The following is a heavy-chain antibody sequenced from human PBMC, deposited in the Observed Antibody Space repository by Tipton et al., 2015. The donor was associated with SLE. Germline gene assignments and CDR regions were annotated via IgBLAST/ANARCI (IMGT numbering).Heavy chain of an antibody. CDR2: ISGSGGST. D-gene: IGHD3-16*02. CDR1: GFTFSIYA. CDR3: AKDMGVYDYIWGSYRNFDY. Sequence: SLRLSCAASGFTFSIYAMSWVRQAPGKGLEWVSAISGSGGSTYYADSVKGRFTISRDNSKNTLYLQMNSLRAEDTAVYYCAKDMGVYDYIWGSYRNFDYWGQGTLVTVSS. V-gene: IGHV3-23*01. J-gene: IGHJ4*02.